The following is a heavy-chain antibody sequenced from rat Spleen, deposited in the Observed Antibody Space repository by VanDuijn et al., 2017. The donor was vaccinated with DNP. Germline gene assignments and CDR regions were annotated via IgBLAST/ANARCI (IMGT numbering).Heavy chain of an antibody. CDR1: GFTFSDFA. CDR3: TRRPGTYFDF. CDR2: IRFDGSRT. J-gene: IGHJ2*01. V-gene: IGHV5-17*01. D-gene: IGHD5-1*01. Sequence: EVQLVESGGGLVQPGRSLKLSCAASGFTFSDFAMAWVRQAPEKGLEWVATIRFDGSRTFYRDSVKGRFTISRDSATSALYLQMDSLRSEDTATYDCTRRPGTYFDFWGQGVMVTVSS.